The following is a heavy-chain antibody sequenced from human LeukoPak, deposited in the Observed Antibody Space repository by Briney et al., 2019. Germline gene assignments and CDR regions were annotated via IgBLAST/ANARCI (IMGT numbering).Heavy chain of an antibody. CDR1: GGTFSSYA. Sequence: ASVKVSCKASGGTFSSYAISWVRQAPGQGLEWMGRIIPIFGTADYAQKFQGRVKITTDESTSTAYMELSSLRSEDTAVYSCARVKALALDYWGQGTLVTVSS. V-gene: IGHV1-69*05. CDR3: ARVKALALDY. D-gene: IGHD1-1*01. J-gene: IGHJ4*02. CDR2: IIPIFGTA.